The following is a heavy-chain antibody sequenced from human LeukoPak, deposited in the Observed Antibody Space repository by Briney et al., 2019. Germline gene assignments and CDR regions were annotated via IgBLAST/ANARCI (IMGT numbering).Heavy chain of an antibody. CDR1: GFTFSSYG. V-gene: IGHV3-33*01. J-gene: IGHJ5*02. CDR2: IWYDGSNK. D-gene: IGHD3-10*01. CDR3: ARDRRTLWFGELSGWFDP. Sequence: GGSLRLSCAASGFTFSSYGMHWVRQAPGKGLEWVAVIWYDGSNKYYADSVKGRFTISRDNSKNTLYLQMNSLRAEDTAVYYCARDRRTLWFGELSGWFDPWGQGTLVTVSS.